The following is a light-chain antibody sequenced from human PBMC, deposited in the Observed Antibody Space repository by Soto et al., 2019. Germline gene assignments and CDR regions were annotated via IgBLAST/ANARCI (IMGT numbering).Light chain of an antibody. Sequence: QSALTQPASVSGSPGQSITISYTGTSSDVGGYNYVSWYQQHPGKAPKLMIYEVSNRPSGVSNRFSGSKSGNTASLTMSGLQAEDEADYYCSSYTSSSTPLFGGGTKLTVL. CDR2: EVS. V-gene: IGLV2-14*01. CDR3: SSYTSSSTPL. CDR1: SSDVGGYNY. J-gene: IGLJ2*01.